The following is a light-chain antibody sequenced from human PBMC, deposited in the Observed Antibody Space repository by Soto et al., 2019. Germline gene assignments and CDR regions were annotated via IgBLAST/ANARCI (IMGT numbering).Light chain of an antibody. CDR1: SSDVGNYKY. V-gene: IGLV2-14*01. CDR2: EVS. J-gene: IGLJ1*01. CDR3: FSYTSSGTYV. Sequence: QSALTQPASVSGSPGQSITISCTGTSSDVGNYKYVSWYQQHPGKAPKLMIYEVSNRPSGVSNRFSDSKSGNTASLTISGLQAEDETDYYCFSYTSSGTYVFGTGTKSPS.